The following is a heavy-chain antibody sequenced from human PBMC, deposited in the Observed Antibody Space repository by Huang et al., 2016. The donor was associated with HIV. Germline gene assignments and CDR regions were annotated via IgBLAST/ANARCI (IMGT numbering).Heavy chain of an antibody. J-gene: IGHJ4*02. CDR3: ATGFDVFFDF. V-gene: IGHV1-24*01. CDR2: FDPEIGET. Sequence: QVQLVQSRAEVKKPGASVKVSCKVSEYTLTELSIHWVRQPPGKGLEWMGGFDPEIGETIYKQKFQGSVTMTEDTSTETAVMELSGLRPEDTAVYYCATGFDVFFDFWGQGTLVTVSS. D-gene: IGHD3-9*01. CDR1: EYTLTELS.